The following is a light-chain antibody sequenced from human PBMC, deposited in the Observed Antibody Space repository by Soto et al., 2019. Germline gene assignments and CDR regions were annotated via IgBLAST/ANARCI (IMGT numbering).Light chain of an antibody. CDR2: WAS. Sequence: DIVMTQSPDSLAVSLGERATINCKSSQSVLYSSNNKNYLAWFQQKPGQPPKLLIYWASTRESGVPDRFSGSGSGTDFTLTISSLQAEDVAVYYCQQYFNTGTLGQGTKVEIK. J-gene: IGKJ1*01. CDR1: QSVLYSSNNKNY. CDR3: QQYFNTGT. V-gene: IGKV4-1*01.